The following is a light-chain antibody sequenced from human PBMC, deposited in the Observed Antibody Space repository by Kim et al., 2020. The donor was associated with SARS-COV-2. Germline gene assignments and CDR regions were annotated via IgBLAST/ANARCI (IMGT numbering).Light chain of an antibody. CDR3: KQYETYWR. Sequence: DIQMTQSPSTLSAVVGNRVTITCRASQSVDSWLAWYQQKPGKAPKLLIYQASKLASGVPSRFSGSGSGTDFTLTISNLQPDDSAIYYCKQYETYWRFGPGTKVDIK. J-gene: IGKJ1*01. V-gene: IGKV1-5*03. CDR2: QAS. CDR1: QSVDSW.